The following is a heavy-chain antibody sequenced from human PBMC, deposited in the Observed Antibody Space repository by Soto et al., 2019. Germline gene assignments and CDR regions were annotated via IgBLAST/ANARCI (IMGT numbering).Heavy chain of an antibody. J-gene: IGHJ1*01. CDR3: ARHGSNTGSYSEYFQY. CDR1: GGSISTYY. V-gene: IGHV4-59*08. Sequence: SETLSLTCTVSGGSISTYYWSWIRQPPGGGLEWIGYIYFSGTTNYNPSLKTRVTMSVDTSKIQFSLKLSSLTAADTTVYYCARHGSNTGSYSEYFQYRGQGTLVTVSS. CDR2: IYFSGTT. D-gene: IGHD1-26*01.